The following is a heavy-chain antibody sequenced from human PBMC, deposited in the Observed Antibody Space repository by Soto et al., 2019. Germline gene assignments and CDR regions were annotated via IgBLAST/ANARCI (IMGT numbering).Heavy chain of an antibody. CDR2: IYYSGST. D-gene: IGHD2-21*02. CDR1: GGSISSYY. Sequence: SETLSLTCTVSGGSISSYYWSWIRQPPGKGLGWIGYIYYSGSTNYNPSLKSRVTISVDTSKNQFSLKLSSVTAADTAVYYCARVEAYCGGDCWNYYYGMDVWGQGTTVTVSS. J-gene: IGHJ6*02. CDR3: ARVEAYCGGDCWNYYYGMDV. V-gene: IGHV4-59*01.